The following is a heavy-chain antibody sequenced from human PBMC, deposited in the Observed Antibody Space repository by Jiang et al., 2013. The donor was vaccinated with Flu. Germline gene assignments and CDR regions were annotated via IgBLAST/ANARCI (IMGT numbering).Heavy chain of an antibody. CDR1: GYTFTGYY. D-gene: IGHD6-13*01. V-gene: IGHV1-2*02. J-gene: IGHJ4*02. CDR3: ARDGVVGQQLGYDY. CDR2: INPNSGGT. Sequence: GAEVKKPGASVKVSCEASGYTFTGYYMHWVRQAPGQGLEWMGWINPNSGGTNYAQKFQGRVTMTRDTSISTVYMELSRLTSDDTAVYYCARDGVVGQQLGYDYWGPGTLVTVSS.